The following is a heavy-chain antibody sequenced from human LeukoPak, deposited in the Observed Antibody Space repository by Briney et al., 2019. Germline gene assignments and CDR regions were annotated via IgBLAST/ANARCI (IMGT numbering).Heavy chain of an antibody. D-gene: IGHD1-26*01. Sequence: GGSLRLSCAASGFTFSSYGMHWVRQAPGKGLEWVAVIWYDGSNKYYADSVKGRFTISRDNSKNTLYLQMNSLRAEDTAVYYCARDPLGIVGATDGYYYYGMDVWGQGTTVTVSS. CDR1: GFTFSSYG. V-gene: IGHV3-33*08. CDR3: ARDPLGIVGATDGYYYYGMDV. CDR2: IWYDGSNK. J-gene: IGHJ6*02.